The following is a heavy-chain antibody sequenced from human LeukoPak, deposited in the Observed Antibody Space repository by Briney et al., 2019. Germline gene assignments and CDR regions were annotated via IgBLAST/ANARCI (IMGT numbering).Heavy chain of an antibody. CDR2: IYHSGSP. V-gene: IGHV4-4*02. CDR3: ARVNINNWHSCDY. D-gene: IGHD1-1*01. CDR1: GGSISSNNW. J-gene: IGHJ4*02. Sequence: SETLSLTCTVSGGSISSNNWWGWVRQPPGQGLEWIGEIYHSGSPNYNPSLKSRVTISVDKSRNHFSLNLSSVTAADTAVYYCARVNINNWHSCDYWGQGTLVTVSS.